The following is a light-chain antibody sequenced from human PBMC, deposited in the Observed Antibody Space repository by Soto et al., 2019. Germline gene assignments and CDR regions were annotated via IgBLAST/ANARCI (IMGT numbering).Light chain of an antibody. CDR2: DAS. Sequence: EIVLTRSPATLSLSPGERATLSCRASQSVSSYLAWYQQKPGQAPRLLIYDASNRATGIPARFSGSGSGTDFTLTISSLEPKDFAVYYCQQRSNWLLTFGGGTKVDVK. J-gene: IGKJ4*01. CDR1: QSVSSY. CDR3: QQRSNWLLT. V-gene: IGKV3-11*01.